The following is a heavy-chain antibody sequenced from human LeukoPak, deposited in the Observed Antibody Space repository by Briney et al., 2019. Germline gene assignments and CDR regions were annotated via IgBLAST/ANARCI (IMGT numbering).Heavy chain of an antibody. CDR1: GFTFSSYW. V-gene: IGHV3-74*01. Sequence: GGSLRLSCAASGFTFSSYWMHWVRQAPGKGLVWVSRINTDGSSTSYADSVKGRFTISRDNAKNTLYLQMNSLRAEDTAVYYCARELGYCSGGSCSNWFDPWGQGTLVTVSS. J-gene: IGHJ5*02. CDR2: INTDGSST. D-gene: IGHD2-15*01. CDR3: ARELGYCSGGSCSNWFDP.